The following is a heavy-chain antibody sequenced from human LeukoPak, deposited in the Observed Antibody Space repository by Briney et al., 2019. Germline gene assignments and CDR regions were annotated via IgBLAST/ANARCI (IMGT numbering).Heavy chain of an antibody. CDR3: ARTTEGGYTYGYFYYYYMDV. Sequence: SETLSLTCTVSGGSISSSSYYWGWIRQPPGKGLEWIGSIYYSGSTYYNPSLKSRVIISVDTSKNQFSLKLRSVTAADTAVYYCARTTEGGYTYGYFYYYYMDVWGKGTTVTISS. V-gene: IGHV4-39*07. J-gene: IGHJ6*03. CDR1: GGSISSSSYY. D-gene: IGHD5-18*01. CDR2: IYYSGST.